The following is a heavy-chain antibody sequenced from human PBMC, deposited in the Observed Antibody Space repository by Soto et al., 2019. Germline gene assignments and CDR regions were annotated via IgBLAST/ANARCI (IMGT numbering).Heavy chain of an antibody. CDR3: AKGHCSGGSCYLDYYYYYMDV. J-gene: IGHJ6*03. V-gene: IGHV3-23*01. D-gene: IGHD2-15*01. CDR1: GFTFSSYA. Sequence: GGSLRLSCAASGFTFSSYAMSWVRQAPGKGLEWVSAISGSGGSTYYADSVKGRFTISRDNSKKMLYLQMNSLRAEDTAVYYCAKGHCSGGSCYLDYYYYYMDVWGKGTTVTVSS. CDR2: ISGSGGST.